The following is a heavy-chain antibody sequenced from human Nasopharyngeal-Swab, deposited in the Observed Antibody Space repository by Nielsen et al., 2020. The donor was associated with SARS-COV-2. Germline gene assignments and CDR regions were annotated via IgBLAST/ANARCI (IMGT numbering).Heavy chain of an antibody. J-gene: IGHJ4*02. D-gene: IGHD2-8*01. Sequence: PETLSLTCTVSGGSISGSTYYWGWVRQPPGKGLEWIANIYYTGNTYYSPSLKSRVTISVDTSRSQFSLTLSSMTAADRAVYYCARTNTERPNFDSWGQGLLVTVSS. CDR1: GGSISGSTYY. CDR3: ARTNTERPNFDS. CDR2: IYYTGNT. V-gene: IGHV4-39*01.